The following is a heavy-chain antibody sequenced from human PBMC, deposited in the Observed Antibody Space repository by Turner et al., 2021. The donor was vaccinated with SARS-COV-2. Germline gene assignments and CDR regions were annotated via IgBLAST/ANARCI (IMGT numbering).Heavy chain of an antibody. CDR1: GFTFRSYA. D-gene: IGHD6-13*01. CDR2: ISGSRGRT. CDR3: AKTHGASAGTFDY. V-gene: IGHV3-23*01. Sequence: EGKLLVSEGGLGHPGGALRRSVSAAGFTFRSYAMSWVRQASGKGLEWASDISGSRGRTYYADPVKGRLTISRDNSKNTLYLQMNILRAEQTAVYYCAKTHGASAGTFDYWGQGTLVNVSS. J-gene: IGHJ4*02.